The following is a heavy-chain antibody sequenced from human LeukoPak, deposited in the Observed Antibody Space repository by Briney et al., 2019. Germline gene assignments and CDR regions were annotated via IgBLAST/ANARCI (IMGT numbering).Heavy chain of an antibody. Sequence: GGSLRLSCAASGFSFNTFWMNWVRQAPGKGLERVASINQGGTEKYYVDSVKGRFTISRDNAKNSLYLQTYSLRAEDTAVYYCARDGPPAGLYFDNWGQGTLVTVSS. CDR3: ARDGPPAGLYFDN. V-gene: IGHV3-7*01. D-gene: IGHD2-2*01. CDR1: GFSFNTFW. J-gene: IGHJ4*02. CDR2: INQGGTEK.